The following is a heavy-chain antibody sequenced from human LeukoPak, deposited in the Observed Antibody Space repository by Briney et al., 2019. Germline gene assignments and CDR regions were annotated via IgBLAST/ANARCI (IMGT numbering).Heavy chain of an antibody. CDR3: ARTYNWFDP. CDR1: GFTFSSYE. V-gene: IGHV3-48*03. CDR2: ISSSGSTI. Sequence: PGRSLRLSCVASGFTFSSYEMNWVRQAPGKGLEWVSYISSSGSTIYYADSVKGRFTISRDNAKNSLYLQMNSLRAEDTAVYYCARTYNWFDPWGQGTLVTVSS. J-gene: IGHJ5*02.